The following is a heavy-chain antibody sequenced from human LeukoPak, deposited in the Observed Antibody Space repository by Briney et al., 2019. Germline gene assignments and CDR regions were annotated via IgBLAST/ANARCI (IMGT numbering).Heavy chain of an antibody. CDR2: INSDGSST. CDR1: GFTFSSYW. Sequence: PGGSLRLSCAASGFTFSSYWMHWVRQAPGQGLVWVSRINSDGSSTSYAHSVKGRFTISRDNAKNTLYLQMNSLRAEDTAVYYCARDRGLPHRHFDYWGQGTLVTVSS. CDR3: ARDRGLPHRHFDY. J-gene: IGHJ4*02. V-gene: IGHV3-74*01. D-gene: IGHD4-17*01.